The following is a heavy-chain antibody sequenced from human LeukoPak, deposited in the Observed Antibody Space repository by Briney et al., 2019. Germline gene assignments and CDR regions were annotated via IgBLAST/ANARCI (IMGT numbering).Heavy chain of an antibody. CDR3: ARDFPGGNTFDG. CDR1: GYTFTGYY. D-gene: IGHD4-23*01. J-gene: IGHJ4*02. V-gene: IGHV1-2*02. CDR2: IKPNSGDT. Sequence: ASVKVSCKTSGYTFTGYYMHWVRQAPGQGLEWMGWIKPNSGDTDYAQKFQGRVTMTRDTSISTAYMELSRLRSDDTAVYYCARDFPGGNTFDGWGQGPWSPSPQ.